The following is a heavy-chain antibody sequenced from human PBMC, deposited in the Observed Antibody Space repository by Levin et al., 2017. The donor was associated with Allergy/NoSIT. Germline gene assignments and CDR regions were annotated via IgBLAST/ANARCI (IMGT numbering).Heavy chain of an antibody. Sequence: GGSLRLSCAASGFTFSSYAMHWVRQAPGKGLEWVAVISYDGSNKYYADSVKGRFTISRDNSKNTLYLQMNSLRAEDTAVYYCASPRTADPPDFDYWGQGTLVTVSS. D-gene: IGHD1-1*01. V-gene: IGHV3-30-3*01. CDR1: GFTFSSYA. CDR2: ISYDGSNK. J-gene: IGHJ4*02. CDR3: ASPRTADPPDFDY.